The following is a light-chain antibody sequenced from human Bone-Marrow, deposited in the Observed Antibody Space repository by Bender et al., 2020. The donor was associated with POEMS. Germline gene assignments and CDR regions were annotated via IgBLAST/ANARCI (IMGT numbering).Light chain of an antibody. V-gene: IGLV2-14*01. CDR1: SSDVGGYNF. CDR2: DVS. J-gene: IGLJ2*01. Sequence: QSALTQPASVSGSPGQSITISCTGTSSDVGGYNFVSWYQQYQGKAPKLMIYDVSNRPSGVSNRFSGSKSGNTASLTISGLQAEDEADYYCSSYTSSSTLFGGGTKLTVL. CDR3: SSYTSSSTL.